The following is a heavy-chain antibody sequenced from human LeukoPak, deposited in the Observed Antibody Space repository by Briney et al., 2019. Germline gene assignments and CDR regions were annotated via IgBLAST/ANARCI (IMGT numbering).Heavy chain of an antibody. CDR3: AREGGVGEWLTPYYFDY. CDR2: INPNSGGT. J-gene: IGHJ4*02. D-gene: IGHD3-16*01. Sequence: GASVKVSCKASGYTFTGYYMHWVRQAPGQGLEWMGWINPNSGGTNYAQKFQGRVTMTRDTSISTAYMELSRLRSEDTAVYYCAREGGVGEWLTPYYFDYWGQGTLVTVSS. CDR1: GYTFTGYY. V-gene: IGHV1-2*02.